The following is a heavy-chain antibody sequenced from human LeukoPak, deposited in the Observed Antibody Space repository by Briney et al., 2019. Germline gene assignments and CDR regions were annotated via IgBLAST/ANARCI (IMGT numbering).Heavy chain of an antibody. CDR2: IYTSGST. D-gene: IGHD6-13*01. Sequence: SETLSLTCTVSGNSFGDYYWSWIRQPAGKGLEWIGRIYTSGSTTFNPSLKSRVTISVDTFKNQFSLKLSSVTAADTAVYYCARGVDSSSWYGVRIRNKNFDPWGQGTLVTVSS. CDR3: ARGVDSSSWYGVRIRNKNFDP. CDR1: GNSFGDYY. J-gene: IGHJ5*02. V-gene: IGHV4-4*07.